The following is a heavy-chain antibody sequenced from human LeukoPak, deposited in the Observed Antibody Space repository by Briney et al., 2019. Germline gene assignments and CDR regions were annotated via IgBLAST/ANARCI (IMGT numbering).Heavy chain of an antibody. V-gene: IGHV4-34*01. J-gene: IGHJ4*02. CDR1: GGSFSGYS. Sequence: PSETLSLTCAVYGGSFSGYSWNWIRQPPVKGLEWIGEINHSGGTNYNPSLKSRVTISVDTSKKQFSLKLSSVTAEDTAVYYCARGVDYYGVWGQGTLVTVSS. D-gene: IGHD3-10*01. CDR2: INHSGGT. CDR3: ARGVDYYGV.